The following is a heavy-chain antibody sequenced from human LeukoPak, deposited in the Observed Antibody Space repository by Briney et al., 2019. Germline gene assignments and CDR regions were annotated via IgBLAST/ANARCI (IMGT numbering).Heavy chain of an antibody. J-gene: IGHJ4*02. CDR3: AKDLIAAAGPDY. CDR2: IRYDGSNK. D-gene: IGHD6-13*01. CDR1: GFTFSSYG. V-gene: IGHV3-30*02. Sequence: SGGSLRLSCAASGFTFSSYGMHWVRQAPGKGLEWVAFIRYDGSNKYYADSVKGRFTISRDNSKNTLYLQMNSLRAEDTAVYYCAKDLIAAAGPDYWGQGTLVTVSS.